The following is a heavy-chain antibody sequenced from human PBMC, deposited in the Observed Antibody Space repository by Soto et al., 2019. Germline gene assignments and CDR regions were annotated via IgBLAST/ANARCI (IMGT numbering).Heavy chain of an antibody. D-gene: IGHD3-22*01. CDR1: GGTFSSYA. CDR2: IIPIFGTA. J-gene: IGHJ4*02. Sequence: SVKVSCKASGGTFSSYAISWVRQAPGQGLEWMGGIIPIFGTANYAQKFQGRVTITADESTSTAYMELSSLRSEDTAVYYCARVLTVGTDSSGYYYWGQGTLVTVSS. CDR3: ARVLTVGTDSSGYYY. V-gene: IGHV1-69*13.